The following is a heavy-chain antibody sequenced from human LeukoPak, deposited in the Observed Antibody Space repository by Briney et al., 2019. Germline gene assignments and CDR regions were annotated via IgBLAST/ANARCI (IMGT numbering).Heavy chain of an antibody. D-gene: IGHD6-13*01. J-gene: IGHJ4*02. V-gene: IGHV3-74*01. CDR2: INSGGSSR. CDR1: GFTFSNYW. Sequence: GGSLRLSCAASGFTFSNYWMHWVRQAPGKGLVWVSRINSGGSSRNYADSVKGRFTISRDNAKNTLYLQMNSLRAEDTAVYYCASASSHRIAAGGDYWGQGTLVTVSS. CDR3: ASASSHRIAAGGDY.